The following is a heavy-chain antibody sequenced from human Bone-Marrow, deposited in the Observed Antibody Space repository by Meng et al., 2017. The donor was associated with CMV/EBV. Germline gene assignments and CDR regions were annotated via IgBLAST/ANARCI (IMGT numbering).Heavy chain of an antibody. D-gene: IGHD2-15*01. V-gene: IGHV3-23*01. CDR2: ISGSGGST. Sequence: LSLTCAASGFTFSSYAMSWVRQAPGKGLEWVSAISGSGGSTYYADSVKGRFTISRDNSKNTLYLQMNSLRAEDTAVYYCAKKSGEYYYYGMDVWGQGTTVTVSS. J-gene: IGHJ6*02. CDR3: AKKSGEYYYYGMDV. CDR1: GFTFSSYA.